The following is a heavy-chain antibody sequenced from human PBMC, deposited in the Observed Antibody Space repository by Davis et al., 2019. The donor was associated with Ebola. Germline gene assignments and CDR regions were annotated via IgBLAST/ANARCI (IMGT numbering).Heavy chain of an antibody. CDR1: GYTFTSYG. D-gene: IGHD5-12*01. J-gene: IGHJ6*02. Sequence: AASVKVSCKASGYTFTSYGISWVRQAPGQGLEWMGWISAYNGNTNYAQKLQGRVTMTTATSTSTAYMELRSLRSDDTAVYSCARGYAGFYYYGMDVRGQGTTVTVSS. CDR3: ARGYAGFYYYGMDV. V-gene: IGHV1-18*01. CDR2: ISAYNGNT.